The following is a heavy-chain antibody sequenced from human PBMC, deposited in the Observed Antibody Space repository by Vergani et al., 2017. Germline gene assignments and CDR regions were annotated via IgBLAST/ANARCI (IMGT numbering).Heavy chain of an antibody. J-gene: IGHJ4*02. D-gene: IGHD5-18*01. CDR2: VSVVGGSS. Sequence: EVPLLDSGGGLVQPGGSLRLSCAASGFTFSNYAMSWVRQAPGKGVEGVSTVSVVGGSSYYADSVKGRFTISRDNSRTTLYLQMNSLRAEDTAVYYCAKSDGGYSYGPWDYWGQGTLVTVSS. V-gene: IGHV3-23*01. CDR1: GFTFSNYA. CDR3: AKSDGGYSYGPWDY.